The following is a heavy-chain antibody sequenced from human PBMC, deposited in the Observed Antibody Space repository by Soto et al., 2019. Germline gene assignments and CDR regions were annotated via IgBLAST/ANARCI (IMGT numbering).Heavy chain of an antibody. CDR1: GFTFSTNG. CDR3: AKGRSSGWYYFVY. J-gene: IGHJ4*02. D-gene: IGHD6-19*01. V-gene: IGHV3-30*18. Sequence: RLSCAASGFTFSTNGMHWVRQAPGKGLEWVAFILDDGSNTYYGDSVKGGFTISRDNSKNTLYLQMNSLRAEDTAVYYCAKGRSSGWYYFVYWGQGTLVTVST. CDR2: ILDDGSNT.